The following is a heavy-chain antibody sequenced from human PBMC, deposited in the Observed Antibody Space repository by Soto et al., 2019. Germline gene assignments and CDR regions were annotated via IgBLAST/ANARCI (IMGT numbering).Heavy chain of an antibody. CDR2: VSTYSEHT. D-gene: IGHD1-20*01. J-gene: IGHJ4*02. V-gene: IGHV1-18*04. CDR1: GYIFNSVG. Sequence: QLVQSGDEVKKPGASVKVSCRASGYIFNSVGISWLRQVPGQGLEWMGWVSTYSEHTKSVQKFQERVTLTADTSTSTVHMALRSLRSAATAVYYCARDLNWNNVLGFASWGQGTLVTVSS. CDR3: ARDLNWNNVLGFAS.